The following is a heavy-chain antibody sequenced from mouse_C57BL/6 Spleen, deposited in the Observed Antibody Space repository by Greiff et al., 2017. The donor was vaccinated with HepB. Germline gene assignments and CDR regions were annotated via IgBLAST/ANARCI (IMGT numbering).Heavy chain of an antibody. CDR2: IYPRSGNT. CDR3: ARSLGQGY. Sequence: QVQLQQSGAELARPGASVKLSCTASGYTFTSYGISWVKQRTGQGLEWIGEIYPRSGNTYYNEKFKGKATLTADKSSSTAYMELRSLTSEDSAVYFCARSLGQGYWGQGTTLTVSS. J-gene: IGHJ2*01. V-gene: IGHV1-81*01. D-gene: IGHD3-3*01. CDR1: GYTFTSYG.